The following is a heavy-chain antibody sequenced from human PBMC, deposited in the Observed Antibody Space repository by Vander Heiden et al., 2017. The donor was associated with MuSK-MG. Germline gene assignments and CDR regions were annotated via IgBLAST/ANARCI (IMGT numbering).Heavy chain of an antibody. CDR2: IKQDGSEK. D-gene: IGHD2-2*01. Sequence: EVQLVESGGGLVQPGGSLRLSCAASGFTFRSYWMSWVRQAPGKGLEWVANIKQDGSEKYYVDSVKGRFTISRDNAKNSLYLQMNSLRAEDTAVYYCARGARYCSSTSCYPFDYWGQGTLVTVSS. V-gene: IGHV3-7*01. J-gene: IGHJ4*02. CDR3: ARGARYCSSTSCYPFDY. CDR1: GFTFRSYW.